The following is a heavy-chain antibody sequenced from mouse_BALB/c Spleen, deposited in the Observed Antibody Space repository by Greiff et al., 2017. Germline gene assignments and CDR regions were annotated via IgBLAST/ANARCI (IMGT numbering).Heavy chain of an antibody. J-gene: IGHJ1*01. CDR1: GFSLTGYG. Sequence: QVQLKESGPGLVAPSQSLSITCTVSGFSLTGYGVNWVRQPPGKGLEWLGMIWGDGSTDYNSALKSRLSISKDNSKSQVFLKMNSLQTDDTARYYCAREGLSYYGSSYWYFDVWGAGTTVTVSS. CDR3: AREGLSYYGSSYWYFDV. V-gene: IGHV2-6-7*01. CDR2: IWGDGST. D-gene: IGHD1-1*01.